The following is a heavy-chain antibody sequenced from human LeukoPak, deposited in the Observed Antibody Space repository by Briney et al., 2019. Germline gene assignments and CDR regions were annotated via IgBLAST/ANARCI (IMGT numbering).Heavy chain of an antibody. CDR1: GGSISSGGYY. V-gene: IGHV4-31*03. CDR2: IYYNGST. D-gene: IGHD2-21*02. Sequence: SQTLSLTCTVSGGSISSGGYYWSWIRQHPGKGLEWIGYIYYNGSTYYNPSLTSRVSISVDTSKNHFSLKLSSVTAADTAVYYCARSKWSAYCGGDCYTVYFDYWGQGTLVTVSS. CDR3: ARSKWSAYCGGDCYTVYFDY. J-gene: IGHJ4*02.